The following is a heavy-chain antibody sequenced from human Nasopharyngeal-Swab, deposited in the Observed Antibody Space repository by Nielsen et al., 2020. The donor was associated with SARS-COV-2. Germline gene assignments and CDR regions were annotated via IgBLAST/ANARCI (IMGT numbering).Heavy chain of an antibody. CDR3: ARDNGYCSGDACYLGGWLDP. D-gene: IGHD2-15*01. Sequence: GGSLQLSWAASAFPFGSDGLTWAPQAPGRGRGWLPVMSNDGNYKFYADSVKGRFTISRDNSKNTLYLQMNSLRAEDTAVYYCARDNGYCSGDACYLGGWLDPWGQGTLVTVSS. CDR1: AFPFGSDG. CDR2: MSNDGNYK. J-gene: IGHJ5*02. V-gene: IGHV3-30*03.